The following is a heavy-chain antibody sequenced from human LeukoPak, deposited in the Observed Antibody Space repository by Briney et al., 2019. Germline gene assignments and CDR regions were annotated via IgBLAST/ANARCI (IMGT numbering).Heavy chain of an antibody. CDR3: ARVWVGESDVLGYYFHS. D-gene: IGHD3-10*01. J-gene: IGHJ4*02. CDR2: IYSGGGT. V-gene: IGHV3-66*01. Sequence: GGSLRLSCATSRFNVSYNYMTWVRQATGKGLEWVSIIYSGGGTDYAKSVKGRFIISRDKSKNTLFLQMNSLRAEDTGVYYCARVWVGESDVLGYYFHSWGQGTLVTVSS. CDR1: RFNVSYNY.